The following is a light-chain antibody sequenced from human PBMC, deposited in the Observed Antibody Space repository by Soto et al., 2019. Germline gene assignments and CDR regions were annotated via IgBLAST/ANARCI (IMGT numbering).Light chain of an antibody. Sequence: QSVLAQPASVSGSPGQSITISCTGTSSDVGNYNLVSWYQHHPGKAPKLMIYEGSKRPSGVSNRFSGSKSGNTAPLTISGLQAENEADYYCCSFAAGSTPYVFGTGTKVTVL. CDR3: CSFAAGSTPYV. J-gene: IGLJ1*01. CDR2: EGS. V-gene: IGLV2-23*01. CDR1: SSDVGNYNL.